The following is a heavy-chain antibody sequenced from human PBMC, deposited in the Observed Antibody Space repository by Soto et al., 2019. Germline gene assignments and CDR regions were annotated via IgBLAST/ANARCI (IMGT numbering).Heavy chain of an antibody. CDR1: GDSVSRGSYH. J-gene: IGHJ4*02. CDR2: KPYTGSP. Sequence: SETLSLTCSVSGDSVSRGSYHWSWIRQPPGKGLEWIGFKPYTGSPDYNPSLKSRVVISIDGSKNQFSLKLSSVTATDTAVYFCAKVGWGGNSWGQGTLVTVSS. V-gene: IGHV4-61*01. D-gene: IGHD7-27*01. CDR3: AKVGWGGNS.